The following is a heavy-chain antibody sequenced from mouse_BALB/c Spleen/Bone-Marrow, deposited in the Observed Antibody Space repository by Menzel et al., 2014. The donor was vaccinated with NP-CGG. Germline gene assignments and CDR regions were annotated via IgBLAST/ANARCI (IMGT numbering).Heavy chain of an antibody. CDR3: ARWAIADALDY. CDR2: IYPGDGDT. V-gene: IGHV1-80*01. J-gene: IGHJ4*01. CDR1: GYTFSSYW. Sequence: QVQLQQSGAELVRPGSSVKISCKASGYTFSSYWMNWVKQRPGQGLEWIGQIYPGDGDTNYNENFRGKATLTANTSSSTAYMQLSSLTSEDSAVYCCARWAIADALDYWGQGTSVTVSS.